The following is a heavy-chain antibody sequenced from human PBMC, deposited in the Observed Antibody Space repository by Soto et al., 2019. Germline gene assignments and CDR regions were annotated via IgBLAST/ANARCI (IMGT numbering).Heavy chain of an antibody. CDR3: ACGFDLQYGVDV. CDR1: GFTLSTYS. V-gene: IGHV3-48*02. Sequence: EVQLVESGGGLIQRGGSLRLSCAASGFTLSTYSLNWVRQAPRKGLEWLSYISGSSNTIYYADSVKGRFTISRDNAKNSLYLEMSSLRDGETAGYFCACGFDLQYGVDVWGRGATVTVSS. D-gene: IGHD3-10*01. J-gene: IGHJ6*02. CDR2: ISGSSNTI.